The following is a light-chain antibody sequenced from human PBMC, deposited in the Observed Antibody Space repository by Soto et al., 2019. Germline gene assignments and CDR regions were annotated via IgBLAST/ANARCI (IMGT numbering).Light chain of an antibody. CDR3: QQYNIWPPYT. CDR1: QSLGDR. CDR2: GAS. J-gene: IGKJ2*01. Sequence: EIVMTQSPATLSVSPGGRATLSCRASQSLGDRLAWYQQKPGQAPRLLIYGASTRAPGIPARFSGSGSGTEFTLTISSLQSEDVAVYYCQQYNIWPPYTFGQGTKLQIK. V-gene: IGKV3-15*01.